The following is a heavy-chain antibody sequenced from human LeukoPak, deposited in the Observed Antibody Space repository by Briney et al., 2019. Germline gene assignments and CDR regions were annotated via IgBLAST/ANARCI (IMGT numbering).Heavy chain of an antibody. Sequence: GGSLRLACTASGFSFSDYYMSWIRQAPGKGLEWISYISSRSTYISDADSVKGRFAISRDNAKNLLFLQMNSLRVEDTALYYCARGGSGAFDYWGQGVLVTVSS. CDR2: ISSRSTYI. V-gene: IGHV3-11*06. D-gene: IGHD3-10*01. CDR1: GFSFSDYY. CDR3: ARGGSGAFDY. J-gene: IGHJ4*02.